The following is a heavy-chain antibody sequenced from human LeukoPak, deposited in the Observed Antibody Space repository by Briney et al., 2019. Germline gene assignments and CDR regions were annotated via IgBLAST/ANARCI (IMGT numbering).Heavy chain of an antibody. D-gene: IGHD2-15*01. V-gene: IGHV1-18*01. J-gene: IGHJ4*02. CDR1: GYTFTSYG. Sequence: ASVNLSCKASGYTFTSYGISWVRQAPGQGLEWMGWISAYNGNTNYAQKLQGRVTMTTDTSTSTAYMELRSLRSDNTAVYYCARGELLNSGADYWGQGTLVTVSS. CDR2: ISAYNGNT. CDR3: ARGELLNSGADY.